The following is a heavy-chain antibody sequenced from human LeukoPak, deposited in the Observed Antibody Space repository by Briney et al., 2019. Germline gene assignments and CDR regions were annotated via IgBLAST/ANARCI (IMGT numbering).Heavy chain of an antibody. CDR2: ISSSGSYI. J-gene: IGHJ4*02. Sequence: GGSLRLSCAASGFTFSTYSMNWVRQAPGKGLEWVSPISSSGSYIYYADSVKGRFTISRDNAKNSLYLQMNNLRAEDTAVYYCASDTSGPDYWGQGTLVTVSS. CDR3: ASDTSGPDY. CDR1: GFTFSTYS. V-gene: IGHV3-21*01.